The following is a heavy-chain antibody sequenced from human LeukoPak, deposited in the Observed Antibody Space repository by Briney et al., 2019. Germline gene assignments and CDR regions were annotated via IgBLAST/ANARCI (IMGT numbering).Heavy chain of an antibody. J-gene: IGHJ3*02. CDR1: GFTFSSYW. CDR3: ARDDVTTNGGVIADSRLFDI. V-gene: IGHV3-7*01. Sequence: GGSLRLSCAASGFTFSSYWMSWVRQAPGKGLEWVANIKQDGSEKYYVDSVKGRFTISRDNAKNSLYLQMNSLRAEDTAVYYCARDDVTTNGGVIADSRLFDIWGQGTMVTVSS. CDR2: IKQDGSEK. D-gene: IGHD2-8*02.